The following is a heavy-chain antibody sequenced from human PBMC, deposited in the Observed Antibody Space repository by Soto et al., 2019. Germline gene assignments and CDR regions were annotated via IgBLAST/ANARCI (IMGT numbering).Heavy chain of an antibody. D-gene: IGHD1-26*01. Sequence: AGGSLRLSCAASGFTVSSNYISWVRQAPGKGLEWISIIYSAGNTYYADSVKGRFTISRDNSKNTLYLQMNSLGAEDTAVYYCARDFVVGGPTINYYYGMDVWGQGTTVTVSS. J-gene: IGHJ6*02. CDR3: ARDFVVGGPTINYYYGMDV. CDR2: IYSAGNT. V-gene: IGHV3-66*01. CDR1: GFTVSSNY.